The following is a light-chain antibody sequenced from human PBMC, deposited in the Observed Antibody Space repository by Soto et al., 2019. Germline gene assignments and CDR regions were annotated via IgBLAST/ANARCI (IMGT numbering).Light chain of an antibody. V-gene: IGLV2-11*01. J-gene: IGLJ1*01. CDR3: CSYAGSYPFV. Sequence: QSVLTQPRSVSGSPGQSVTISCTGTSSDVGGYDYVSWYQHHPGKAPKLMIYDVDKRPSGVPGRFSGSKSGNTASLTISGLQAEDEADYYCCSYAGSYPFVFGTGTKVTVL. CDR2: DVD. CDR1: SSDVGGYDY.